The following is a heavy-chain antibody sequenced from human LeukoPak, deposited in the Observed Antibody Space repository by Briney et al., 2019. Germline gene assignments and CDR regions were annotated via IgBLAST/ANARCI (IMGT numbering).Heavy chain of an antibody. V-gene: IGHV3-30*18. Sequence: GGSLRLSCAASGFTFSSYGMHWVRQAPGKGLEWVAVISYDGSNKYYADSVKGRFTISRDNSKNTLYLQMNSLRAEDTAVYYCAKDRGYCSGGSCPELRYYHYYYGMDVWGKGTTVTVSS. CDR1: GFTFSSYG. CDR3: AKDRGYCSGGSCPELRYYHYYYGMDV. D-gene: IGHD2-15*01. J-gene: IGHJ6*04. CDR2: ISYDGSNK.